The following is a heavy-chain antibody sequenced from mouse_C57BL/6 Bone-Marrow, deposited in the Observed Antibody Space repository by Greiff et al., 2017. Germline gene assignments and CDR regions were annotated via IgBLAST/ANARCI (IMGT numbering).Heavy chain of an antibody. J-gene: IGHJ1*03. CDR3: ARETVVATGYFDV. CDR1: GFSLTSYG. D-gene: IGHD1-1*01. CDR2: IWSGGST. V-gene: IGHV2-2*01. Sequence: QVQLKESGPGLVQPSQSLSITCTVSGFSLTSYGVHWVRQSPGKGLEWLGVIWSGGSTDYNAAFISRLSISKDNSKSQVFFKMNSLQADDTAIYYCARETVVATGYFDVWGTGTTVTVSS.